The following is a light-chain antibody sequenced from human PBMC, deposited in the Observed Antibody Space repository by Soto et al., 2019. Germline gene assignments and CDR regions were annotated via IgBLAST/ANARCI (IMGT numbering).Light chain of an antibody. V-gene: IGKV4-1*01. Sequence: DIVMTQSPDSLAVSLGERATINCKSSQSVLYSSNNKNYLAWYQQKPGQPPKLLIYWASTRESGVPDRFSGSGSWTAFTLTISSLQAEDVAVYYYQHYYCTSPYTFGHGTKLEIK. CDR1: QSVLYSSNNKNY. J-gene: IGKJ2*01. CDR2: WAS. CDR3: QHYYCTSPYT.